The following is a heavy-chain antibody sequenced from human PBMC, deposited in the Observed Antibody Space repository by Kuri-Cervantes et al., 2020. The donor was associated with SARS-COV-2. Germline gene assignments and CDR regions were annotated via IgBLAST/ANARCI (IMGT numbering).Heavy chain of an antibody. CDR2: IYYDGRT. CDR1: GGSISSGGYY. Sequence: ESLKISCTVSGGSISSGGYYWGWVRQPPGKGLEFIGTIYYDGRTYYNTSLKSRVTISVDTSKNQFSLKLSSVTAADTAVYYCARHDYWGQGTLVTSPQ. CDR3: ARHDY. V-gene: IGHV4-39*01. J-gene: IGHJ4*02.